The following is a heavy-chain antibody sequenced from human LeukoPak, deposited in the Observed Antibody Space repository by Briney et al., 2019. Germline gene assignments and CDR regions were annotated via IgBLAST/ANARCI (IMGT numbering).Heavy chain of an antibody. CDR2: ISYDRSNK. CDR3: AKERGRGGSGSYPFDY. Sequence: PGGSLRLSCAASGFTFSSYGMHWVRQAPGRGLEWVALISYDRSNKYYADSVKGRFTISRDNSKNTLYLQMNSLRAEDTAVYYCAKERGRGGSGSYPFDYWGQGTLVTVSS. J-gene: IGHJ4*02. CDR1: GFTFSSYG. D-gene: IGHD3-10*01. V-gene: IGHV3-30*18.